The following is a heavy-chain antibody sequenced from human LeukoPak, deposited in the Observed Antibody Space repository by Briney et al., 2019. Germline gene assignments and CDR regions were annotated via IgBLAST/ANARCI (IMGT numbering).Heavy chain of an antibody. CDR2: IYYSGST. V-gene: IGHV4-59*01. Sequence: SETLSLTRTVSGGSISSYYWSWIRQPPGKGLEWIGYIYYSGSTNYNPSLKSRVTISVDTSKNQFSLKLSSVTAADTAVYYCARESDDYSNYAFDYWGQGTLVTVSS. CDR1: GGSISSYY. J-gene: IGHJ4*02. CDR3: ARESDDYSNYAFDY. D-gene: IGHD4-11*01.